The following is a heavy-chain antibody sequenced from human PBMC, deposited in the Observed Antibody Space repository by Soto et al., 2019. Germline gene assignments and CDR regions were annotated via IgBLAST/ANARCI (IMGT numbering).Heavy chain of an antibody. D-gene: IGHD1-7*01. J-gene: IGHJ5*02. CDR3: ARGRGNWHYGSPYNYFDP. V-gene: IGHV1-69*12. Sequence: QVQLVQSGAEMKKPGSSVTVSCKASGGTLTSYSITWVRQAPGQGLEWMGGIIPSFHTTNYAQKFQGRVTITADESTTTAYMELSSLRSDATATYYCARGRGNWHYGSPYNYFDPWGQGTLVTVSS. CDR1: GGTLTSYS. CDR2: IIPSFHTT.